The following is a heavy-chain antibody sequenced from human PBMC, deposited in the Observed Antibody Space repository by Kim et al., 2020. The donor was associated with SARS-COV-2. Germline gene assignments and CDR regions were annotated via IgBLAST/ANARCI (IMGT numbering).Heavy chain of an antibody. CDR3: ARGGRVAAAGAYYYYYMDV. V-gene: IGHV1-3*01. Sequence: AAVKVSCKASGYTFTSYAMHWVRQAPGQRLEWMGWINAGNGNTKYSQKFQGRVTITRDTSASTAYMELSSLRSEDTAVYYCARGGRVAAAGAYYYYYMDVWGKGTTVTVSS. J-gene: IGHJ6*03. CDR2: INAGNGNT. CDR1: GYTFTSYA. D-gene: IGHD6-13*01.